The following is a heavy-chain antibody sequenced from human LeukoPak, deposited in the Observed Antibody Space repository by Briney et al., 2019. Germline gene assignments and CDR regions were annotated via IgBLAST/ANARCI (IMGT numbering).Heavy chain of an antibody. CDR3: ARGHSSSYDYYFDH. J-gene: IGHJ4*02. CDR2: ISSSSSYI. D-gene: IGHD6-13*01. Sequence: GWSLRLSCAASGFTFSSYNINWVRQAPGKGLEWVSSISSSSSYIYYADSVKGRFTISRDNAKNSLYLQMNSLRAEDTAVYYCARGHSSSYDYYFDHWGQGTLVTVSS. V-gene: IGHV3-21*01. CDR1: GFTFSSYN.